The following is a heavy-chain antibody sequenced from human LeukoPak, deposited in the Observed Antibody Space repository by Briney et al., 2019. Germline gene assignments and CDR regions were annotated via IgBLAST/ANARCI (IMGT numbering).Heavy chain of an antibody. CDR3: ARDAAFYRYEH. J-gene: IGHJ4*02. CDR1: GFSVSVTG. CDR2: LWSDGIRN. Sequence: GGSLRLSCAASGFSVSVTGIHWVRQAPDRGLEWIADLWSDGIRNYYADSVEGRFTVSRDNSYNVVHLHMTNLRADDTAVYYCARDAAFYRYEHWGQGTLVTVSS. V-gene: IGHV3-33*01. D-gene: IGHD3-16*02.